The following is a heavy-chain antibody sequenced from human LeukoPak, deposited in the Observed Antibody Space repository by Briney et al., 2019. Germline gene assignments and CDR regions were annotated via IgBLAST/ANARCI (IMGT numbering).Heavy chain of an antibody. D-gene: IGHD6-19*01. CDR2: IYPGDSDT. Sequence: GESLKISCKGSGYSFTSYWIGWVRQMPGKGLEWMGIIYPGDSDTRYSPSFQGQVTISADKSISTAYLQWSSLKASDTAMYYCARQAQYSSGWYLGFDPWGQGTLVTVSS. V-gene: IGHV5-51*01. CDR1: GYSFTSYW. J-gene: IGHJ5*02. CDR3: ARQAQYSSGWYLGFDP.